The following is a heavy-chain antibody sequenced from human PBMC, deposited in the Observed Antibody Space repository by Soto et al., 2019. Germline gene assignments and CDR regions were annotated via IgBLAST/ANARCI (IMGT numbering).Heavy chain of an antibody. D-gene: IGHD1-26*01. Sequence: SETVSLTCTVSGGCISSYYWSWIRQPPGKGLEWIGYIYYSGSTNYNPSLKSRVSISVDMSKNQFSLKLSSVTAADTAVYYCARRYGGNFDYWGQGTLVTVSS. CDR2: IYYSGST. V-gene: IGHV4-59*01. J-gene: IGHJ4*02. CDR1: GGCISSYY. CDR3: ARRYGGNFDY.